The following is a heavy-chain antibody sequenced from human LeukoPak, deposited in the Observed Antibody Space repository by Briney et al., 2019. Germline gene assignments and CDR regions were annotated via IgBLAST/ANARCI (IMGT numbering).Heavy chain of an antibody. CDR1: GGSFSGYY. CDR2: INHSGST. D-gene: IGHD3-16*01. J-gene: IGHJ4*02. Sequence: SETLSLTCAVYGGSFSGYYWSWIRQPPGKGLEWIGEINHSGSTNYNPSLKSRVTISVDTSKNQFSLKLSSVTAADTAVYYCASDPPRGRDYWGQGTLVTVSS. V-gene: IGHV4-34*01. CDR3: ASDPPRGRDY.